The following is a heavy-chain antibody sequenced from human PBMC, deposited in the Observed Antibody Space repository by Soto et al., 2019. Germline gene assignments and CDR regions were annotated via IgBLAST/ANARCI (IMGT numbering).Heavy chain of an antibody. D-gene: IGHD5-12*01. CDR1: GFTFSSYW. J-gene: IGHJ6*02. Sequence: PGGSLRLSCAASGFTFSSYWMSWVRQAPGKGLEWVANIKQDGSEKYYVDSVKGRFTISRDNAKNSLYLQMNSLRAEDTAVYYCARGKRWLQLRYYYYGMDVWGQGTTVTVSS. CDR2: IKQDGSEK. V-gene: IGHV3-7*01. CDR3: ARGKRWLQLRYYYYGMDV.